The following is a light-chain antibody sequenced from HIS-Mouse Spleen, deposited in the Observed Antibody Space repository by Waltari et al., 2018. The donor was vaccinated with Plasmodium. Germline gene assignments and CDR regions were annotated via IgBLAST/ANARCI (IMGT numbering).Light chain of an antibody. CDR1: QSVSSY. J-gene: IGKJ4*01. CDR3: QQRSNWPPLT. Sequence: EIVLTQSPATLSLSPGERATLSCRASQSVSSYLAWYQQKPGQAPRRHIYDASNRATGIPARFSGSGSGTDFTLTISSLEPEDFAVYYCQQRSNWPPLTFGGGTKVEIK. CDR2: DAS. V-gene: IGKV3-11*01.